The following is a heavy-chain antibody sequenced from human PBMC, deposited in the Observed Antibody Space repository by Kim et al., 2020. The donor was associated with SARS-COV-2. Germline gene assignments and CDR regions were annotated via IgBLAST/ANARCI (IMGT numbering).Heavy chain of an antibody. CDR1: GGSISSSSYY. CDR3: ARDGSSYGTGAFDY. J-gene: IGHJ4*01. V-gene: IGHV4-39*07. D-gene: IGHD5-18*01. Sequence: SETLSLTCTVSGGSISSSSYYWGWIRQPPGKGLEWIGSIYYSGSTYYNPSLKSRVTISVDTSKNQFSLKLSSVTAADTAVYYCARDGSSYGTGAFDYWG. CDR2: IYYSGST.